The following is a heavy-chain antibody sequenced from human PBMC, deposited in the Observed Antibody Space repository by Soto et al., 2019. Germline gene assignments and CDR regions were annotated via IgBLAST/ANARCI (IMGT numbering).Heavy chain of an antibody. Sequence: ASVKVSCKASGYTFTCYYMHWVRQAPGQGLEWMGWINPNSGGTNYAQKFQGRVTMTRDTSISTAYMELSRLRSDDTAVYYCAREGVVPAAISDYWGQGTLVTVSS. CDR2: INPNSGGT. D-gene: IGHD2-2*01. V-gene: IGHV1-2*02. J-gene: IGHJ4*02. CDR1: GYTFTCYY. CDR3: AREGVVPAAISDY.